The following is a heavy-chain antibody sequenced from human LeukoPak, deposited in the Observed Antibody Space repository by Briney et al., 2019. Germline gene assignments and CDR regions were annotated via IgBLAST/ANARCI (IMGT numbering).Heavy chain of an antibody. V-gene: IGHV1-46*01. D-gene: IGHD6-6*01. CDR1: GYTFTSYY. Sequence: ASGKVSCKASGYTFTSYYIHWVRQAPGQGLEWMGLINPTGGSTSYAQTFQGRVTMTRDTSISTAYMELSRLRSDDTAVYYCARGEYSSSPPSDYWGQGTLVTVSS. CDR3: ARGEYSSSPPSDY. CDR2: INPTGGST. J-gene: IGHJ4*02.